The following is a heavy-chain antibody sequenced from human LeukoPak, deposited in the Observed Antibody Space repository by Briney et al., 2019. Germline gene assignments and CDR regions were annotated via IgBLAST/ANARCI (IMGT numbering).Heavy chain of an antibody. V-gene: IGHV4-61*02. CDR2: VRFRGKT. CDR1: GGSISSGSYY. Sequence: SETLSLTCTVSGGSISSGSYYWSWIRQPAETGLEWIGRVRFRGKTTYNPSLKSRVTMSLDTSKNQFSLNLNFVTAADTAVYYCAREASGYDRVGVDAFDIWGQGTMVTVSS. CDR3: AREASGYDRVGVDAFDI. J-gene: IGHJ3*02. D-gene: IGHD5-12*01.